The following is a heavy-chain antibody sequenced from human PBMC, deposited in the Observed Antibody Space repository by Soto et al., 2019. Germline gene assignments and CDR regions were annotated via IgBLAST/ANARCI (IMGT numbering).Heavy chain of an antibody. CDR2: IYHSGSS. CDR1: GGSISRSNW. D-gene: IGHD1-26*01. CDR3: ASATMDY. J-gene: IGHJ4*02. Sequence: QVQLQESGPGLVKPSGTLSLTCAVSGGSISRSNWWTWVRQSPGKGLEWIGEIYHSGSSNYNPSLKSRVTIPIHKSNNQFSLKLSSVTAADTAVYYCASATMDYWGQGTLVTVSS. V-gene: IGHV4-4*02.